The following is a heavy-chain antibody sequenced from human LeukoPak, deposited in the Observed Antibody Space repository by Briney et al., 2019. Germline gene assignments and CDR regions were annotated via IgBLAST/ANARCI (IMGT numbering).Heavy chain of an antibody. CDR3: AKDQGHYGSGSYLENNWFDP. CDR2: ISYDGSNK. Sequence: GGSLRLSCAASGFTFSSYGMHWVRQAPGKGLEWVAVISYDGSNKYYADSVKGRFTISRDNSKNTLYLQMNSLRAEDTAVYYCAKDQGHYGSGSYLENNWFDPWGQGTLVTVSS. CDR1: GFTFSSYG. V-gene: IGHV3-30*18. D-gene: IGHD3-10*01. J-gene: IGHJ5*02.